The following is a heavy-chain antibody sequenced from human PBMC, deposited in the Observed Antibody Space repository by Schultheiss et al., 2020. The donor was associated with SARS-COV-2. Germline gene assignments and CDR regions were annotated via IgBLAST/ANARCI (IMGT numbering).Heavy chain of an antibody. Sequence: GESLKISCAASGFTFSSYGMHWVRQAPGKGLEWVAVIWYDGSNKYYADSVKGRFTISRDNSKNTLYLQMNSLRAEDTAVYYCATSSGLYYYGMDVWGQGTTVTVSS. D-gene: IGHD3-22*01. CDR3: ATSSGLYYYGMDV. CDR2: IWYDGSNK. CDR1: GFTFSSYG. V-gene: IGHV3-30*02. J-gene: IGHJ6*02.